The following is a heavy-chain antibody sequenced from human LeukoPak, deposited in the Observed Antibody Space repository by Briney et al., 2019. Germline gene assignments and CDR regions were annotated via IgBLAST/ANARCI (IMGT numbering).Heavy chain of an antibody. CDR1: GFTFSSYS. CDR2: ISSSSSYI. Sequence: NPGGSLRLSCAASGFTFSSYSMNWVRQAPGKGLEWVSSISSSSSYIYYADSVKGRFTISRDNAKNSLYLQMNSLRAEDTAVYYCARDLRATILSGDGMDVWGQGTTVTVSS. CDR3: ARDLRATILSGDGMDV. D-gene: IGHD5-24*01. J-gene: IGHJ6*02. V-gene: IGHV3-21*01.